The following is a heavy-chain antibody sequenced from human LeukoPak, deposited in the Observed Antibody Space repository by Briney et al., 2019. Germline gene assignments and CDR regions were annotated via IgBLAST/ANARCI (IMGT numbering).Heavy chain of an antibody. J-gene: IGHJ6*02. CDR2: ISGGGGST. D-gene: IGHD2-21*02. CDR3: VHCGGDCYPCCGMDV. CDR1: GFSFNNYV. Sequence: GGSLRLSCAASGFSFNNYVMSWVRQAPGKGLEWVSVISGGGGSTYYEDSVKGWFTISRDNSKNTLYLQMNSLRAEDTAVYYCVHCGGDCYPCCGMDVWGQGITVTVSS. V-gene: IGHV3-23*01.